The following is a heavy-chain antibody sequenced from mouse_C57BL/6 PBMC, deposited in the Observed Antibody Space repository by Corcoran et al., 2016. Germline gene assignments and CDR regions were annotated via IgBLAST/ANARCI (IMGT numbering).Heavy chain of an antibody. CDR1: GYTFTTYG. V-gene: IGHV9-3*01. J-gene: IGHJ1*03. Sequence: QIQLVQSGPELKKPGETVKISCKASGYTFTTYGMSWMKQAPGKDLKWMGWMNIYSGVPTYADDFKGRFALSLETSASTAYLEINNLKSEDTATYFCARESNWYFDVWGIGTTVTVSS. CDR3: ARESNWYFDV. CDR2: MNIYSGVP.